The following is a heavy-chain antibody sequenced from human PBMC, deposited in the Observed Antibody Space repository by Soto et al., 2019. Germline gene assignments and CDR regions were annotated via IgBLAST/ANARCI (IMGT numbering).Heavy chain of an antibody. J-gene: IGHJ5*02. CDR3: ARTEAARLSSDFDP. D-gene: IGHD6-6*01. CDR1: GFTFSSYA. CDR2: ISYDGSNK. Sequence: PGGSLRLSCAASGFTFSSYAMHWVRQAPGKGLEWVAVISYDGSNKYYADSVKGRFTISRDNSKNTLYLQMNSLRAEDTAVYYCARTEAARLSSDFDPWGQGTLVTVSS. V-gene: IGHV3-30-3*01.